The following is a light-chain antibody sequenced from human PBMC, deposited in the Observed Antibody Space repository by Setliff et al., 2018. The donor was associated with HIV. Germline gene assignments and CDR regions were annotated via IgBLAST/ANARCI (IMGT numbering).Light chain of an antibody. V-gene: IGLV2-14*01. CDR1: SSDIGAYDH. CDR2: DVS. CDR3: TSFTSTKTDV. J-gene: IGLJ1*01. Sequence: QSALTQPASVSGPPGQSILISCTGTSSDIGAYDHVFWFRQYPGKAPQLMIYDVSNRASGVSDRFSASKSGNTASLTISGLQPEDEADYYCTSFTSTKTDVFGSGTK.